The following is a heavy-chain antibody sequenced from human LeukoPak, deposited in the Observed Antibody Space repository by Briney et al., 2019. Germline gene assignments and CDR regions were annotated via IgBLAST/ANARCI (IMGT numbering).Heavy chain of an antibody. Sequence: SVKVSCKASGGTFSSYAISWVRQAPGQGLEWMGRIIPILGIANYAQKFQGRVTMTRDTSTSTVYMELSRLRSDDTAVYYCARDPPSSIAGRPIFDYWGQGTLVTVSS. D-gene: IGHD6-6*01. CDR3: ARDPPSSIAGRPIFDY. J-gene: IGHJ4*02. V-gene: IGHV1-69*04. CDR2: IIPILGIA. CDR1: GGTFSSYA.